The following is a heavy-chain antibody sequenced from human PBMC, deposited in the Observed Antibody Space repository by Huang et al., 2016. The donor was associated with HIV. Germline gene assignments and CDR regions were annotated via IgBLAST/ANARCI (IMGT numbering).Heavy chain of an antibody. Sequence: QVTLTESGPALVNTTQTLILTCTFSGFSLSSAGMSVGWIRQSQGKSLQWLARLDGDGYKHYNPSLQTRVTVSRVLARTQLGLTVANLNPGDTATYCCARFTRNYDYTGLAGVDAFDVWGQGTVVTVS. V-gene: IGHV2-70*13. CDR1: GFSLSSAGMS. J-gene: IGHJ3*01. CDR3: ARFTRNYDYTGLAGVDAFDV. CDR2: LDGDGYK. D-gene: IGHD4-4*01.